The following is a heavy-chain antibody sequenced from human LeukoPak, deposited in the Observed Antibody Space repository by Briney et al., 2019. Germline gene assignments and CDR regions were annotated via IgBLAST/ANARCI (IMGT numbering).Heavy chain of an antibody. CDR3: ARAAAAGTVDY. Sequence: GGSLRLSCVVSGFTSSSYWMSWVRQAPGKGLEWVANVNRDGSEQYYVDSVKGRFIISKDNAKNSLYLQMNSLRVEDTAVYYCARAAAAGTVDYWGQGTLVIVSS. D-gene: IGHD6-13*01. CDR1: GFTSSSYW. J-gene: IGHJ4*02. V-gene: IGHV3-7*01. CDR2: VNRDGSEQ.